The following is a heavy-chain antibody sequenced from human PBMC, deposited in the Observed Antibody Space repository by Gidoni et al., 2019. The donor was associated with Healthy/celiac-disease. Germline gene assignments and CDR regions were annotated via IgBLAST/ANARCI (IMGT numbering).Heavy chain of an antibody. J-gene: IGHJ3*02. CDR2: INWNGGST. CDR3: ARVGRYTSGLDAFDI. CDR1: GCSCDDHG. Sequence: EVQLVESGGGVVRRGGSQRLSCGASGCSCDDHGMRWVRQAQGKGLEWVSCINWNGGSTGYADSVKGRFTISRDNAKNSLYLQINGLRAEDTALYHCARVGRYTSGLDAFDIWGQGTMVTVSS. V-gene: IGHV3-20*01. D-gene: IGHD6-19*01.